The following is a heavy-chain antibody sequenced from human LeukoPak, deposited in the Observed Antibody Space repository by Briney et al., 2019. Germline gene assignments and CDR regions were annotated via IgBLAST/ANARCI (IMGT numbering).Heavy chain of an antibody. CDR1: GFSLSTNGVG. Sequence: SGPTLLKPTQILTLTCTFSGFSLSTNGVGVGWIRQPPGKALERLGVIYWNDDKRYSPSLKSRLTISKDTSRNRVVLTITNMEPVDTATYYCAHKDDYNGNAFDYWGQGILVTVSS. V-gene: IGHV2-5*01. CDR2: IYWNDDK. D-gene: IGHD4-11*01. J-gene: IGHJ4*02. CDR3: AHKDDYNGNAFDY.